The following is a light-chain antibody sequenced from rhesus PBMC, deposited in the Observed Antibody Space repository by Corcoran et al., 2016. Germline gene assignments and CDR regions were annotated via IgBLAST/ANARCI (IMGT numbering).Light chain of an antibody. CDR2: DAS. CDR1: QDINSY. CDR3: QQRNSYPYS. V-gene: IGKV1-38*01. J-gene: IGKJ2*01. Sequence: DIQLTQSPSSLSASVGDRVTITCRASQDINSYLAWYQPNSGKAPKLLIYDASNLKSGVPSRFSGSGCGTDFTFTISSLQPEDFAVYYCQQRNSYPYSFGQGTKVEIK.